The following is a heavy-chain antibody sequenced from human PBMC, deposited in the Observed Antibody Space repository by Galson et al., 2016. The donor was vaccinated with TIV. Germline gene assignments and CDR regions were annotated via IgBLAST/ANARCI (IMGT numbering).Heavy chain of an antibody. Sequence: SVKVSCKASGYSFTTYGITWVRQGHGQGLEWMGWISASNGNTKYPQILQSRVNLTTDTSPSTGYMELRSRRSGDTAIYYRARQKYDLWSGYYYSHMDDWGTGTTVTVSS. CDR2: ISASNGNT. D-gene: IGHD3-3*01. J-gene: IGHJ6*03. CDR3: ARQKYDLWSGYYYSHMDD. V-gene: IGHV1-18*01. CDR1: GYSFTTYG.